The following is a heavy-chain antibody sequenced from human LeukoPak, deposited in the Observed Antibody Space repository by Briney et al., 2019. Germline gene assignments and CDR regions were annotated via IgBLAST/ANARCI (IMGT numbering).Heavy chain of an antibody. CDR1: GFSFTKYA. J-gene: IGHJ4*02. Sequence: GGSLRLSCAASGFSFTKYAMNWVRQAPGKGLEWVAVVIGSSGATDYADSVKGRFIISRDNSKNTLFLQMNSLRAEDTAIYYCAKGAYDFLEIAYFDYWGQGALVTVSS. CDR3: AKGAYDFLEIAYFDY. CDR2: VIGSSGAT. V-gene: IGHV3-23*01. D-gene: IGHD3-3*01.